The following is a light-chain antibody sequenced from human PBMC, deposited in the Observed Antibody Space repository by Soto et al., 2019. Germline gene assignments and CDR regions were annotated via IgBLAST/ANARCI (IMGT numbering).Light chain of an antibody. CDR1: QSVSSN. J-gene: IGKJ1*01. CDR3: QQYNNWPRT. CDR2: GAS. V-gene: IGKV3-15*01. Sequence: EIVMTQSPATLSVSPGERATLSCRASQSVSSNLAWYQQKPGQAPRLLIYGASTRATGIPARFSGSGSGTEFTLTISSLQSEDFAVYYCQQYNNWPRTFGQGTKVKSN.